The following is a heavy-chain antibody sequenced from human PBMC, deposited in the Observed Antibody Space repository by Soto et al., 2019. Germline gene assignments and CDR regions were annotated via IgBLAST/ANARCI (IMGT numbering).Heavy chain of an antibody. CDR2: IYYSVST. V-gene: IGHV4-59*01. CDR3: ERSPGGWFDP. Sequence: PXATLSLTCTVSGDSISNNDWNWIRQPPGKGLEWIGYIYYSVSTNYNPSLKSRGTISVDTSKNQFSMKLSSVSAADTAVYYCERSPGGWFDPWGQGTLVTVSS. J-gene: IGHJ5*02. CDR1: GDSISNND.